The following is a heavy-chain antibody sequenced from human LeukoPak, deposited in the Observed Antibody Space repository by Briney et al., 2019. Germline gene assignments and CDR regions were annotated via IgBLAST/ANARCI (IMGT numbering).Heavy chain of an antibody. CDR3: TTGDTIFGVVIPDY. CDR2: IKSKTDGGTT. Sequence: PGGSLRLSCAASGFTFSDYWMSWMRQAPGKGLEWVGRIKSKTDGGTTDYAAPVKGRFTISRDDSKNTLYLQMNSLKTEDTAVYYCTTGDTIFGVVIPDYWGQGTLVTVSS. J-gene: IGHJ4*02. CDR1: GFTFSDYW. V-gene: IGHV3-15*01. D-gene: IGHD3-3*01.